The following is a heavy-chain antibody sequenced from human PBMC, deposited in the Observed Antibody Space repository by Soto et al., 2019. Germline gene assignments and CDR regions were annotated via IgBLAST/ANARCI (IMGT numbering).Heavy chain of an antibody. J-gene: IGHJ6*02. V-gene: IGHV3-23*01. CDR2: ISGSGGST. CDR3: ARSPDSSGYYPRLYYYGMDV. D-gene: IGHD3-22*01. CDR1: GFTFSSYA. Sequence: PGGSLRLSCAASGFTFSSYAMSWVRQAPGKGLEWVSAISGSGGSTYYADSVKGRFTISRDNSKNTLYLQMNSLRAEDTAVYYCARSPDSSGYYPRLYYYGMDVWGQGTTVTVSS.